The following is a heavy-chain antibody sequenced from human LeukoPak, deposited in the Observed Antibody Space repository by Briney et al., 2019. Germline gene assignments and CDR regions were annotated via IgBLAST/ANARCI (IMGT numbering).Heavy chain of an antibody. Sequence: SETLSLTCTVSGASISSSTYYWGWIRQPPGKGLEWIGSVYSTGSTYYNPSLKSRVTISVDTSKNGFSLKLPSVTAADTAVYCCARHVLATMVRGVRGYWFDPWGQGTLVTVSS. CDR1: GASISSSTYY. D-gene: IGHD3-10*01. V-gene: IGHV4-39*01. J-gene: IGHJ5*02. CDR2: VYSTGST. CDR3: ARHVLATMVRGVRGYWFDP.